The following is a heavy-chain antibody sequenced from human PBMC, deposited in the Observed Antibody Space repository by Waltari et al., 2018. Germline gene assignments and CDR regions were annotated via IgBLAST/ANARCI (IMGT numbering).Heavy chain of an antibody. CDR2: IMGSGGTT. D-gene: IGHD3-22*01. CDR1: GFTFSSYA. Sequence: EVQLLESGGGLVQPGGSLRLSCEASGFTFSSYAMTWVRQAPGKGLGGVSAIMGSGGTTYYADAGKGRFTISRDNSNNTLCLQMNSLRLEDTAIYYCAKNPFYYDASGYGLTDWGQGILVTVSS. CDR3: AKNPFYYDASGYGLTD. V-gene: IGHV3-23*01. J-gene: IGHJ4*02.